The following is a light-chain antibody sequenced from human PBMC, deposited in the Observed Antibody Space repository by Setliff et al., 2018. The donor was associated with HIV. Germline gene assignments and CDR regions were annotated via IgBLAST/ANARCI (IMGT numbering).Light chain of an antibody. CDR3: NSYASTSSFV. J-gene: IGLJ1*01. CDR1: SSDVGGYNY. V-gene: IGLV2-14*01. CDR2: QVS. Sequence: LTQPASVSWSPGQSITISCTGTSSDVGGYNYVSWYQQHPGKAPKVIIYQVSNRPSGISDRFSGSKSGNTASLTISGLQAEDEADYYCNSYASTSSFVFGTGTKVTVL.